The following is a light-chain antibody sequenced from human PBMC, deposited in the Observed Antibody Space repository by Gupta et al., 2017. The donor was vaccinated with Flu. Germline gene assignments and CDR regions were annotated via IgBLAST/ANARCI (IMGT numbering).Light chain of an antibody. CDR2: AAS. V-gene: IGKV1-39*01. CDR1: QSISSY. Sequence: DIQMTQSPSSLSASVGDRATITCRASQSISSYLNWYQQKPGKAPKLLIYAASSLQSGVPSRFSGSGSGTDFTLTISSLQPEDFATYYCQQSYSFGQGTKLEIK. CDR3: QQSYS. J-gene: IGKJ2*01.